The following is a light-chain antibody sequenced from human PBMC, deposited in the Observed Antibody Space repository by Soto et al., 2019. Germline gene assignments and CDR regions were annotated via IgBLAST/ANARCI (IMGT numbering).Light chain of an antibody. CDR2: EVS. V-gene: IGLV2-14*01. CDR1: SSDVGAYKY. J-gene: IGLJ1*01. Sequence: QSALTQPASVSGSPGQSITISCTGTSSDVGAYKYVSWYQQHPGKAPKLMTFEVSNRPSGVPDRFSASTSGTSASLAITGLQAEDEGDYYCQSYDSTLSARYVFGTGTKVTVL. CDR3: QSYDSTLSARYV.